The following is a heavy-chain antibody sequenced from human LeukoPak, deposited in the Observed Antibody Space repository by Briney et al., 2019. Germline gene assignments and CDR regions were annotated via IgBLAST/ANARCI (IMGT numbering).Heavy chain of an antibody. D-gene: IGHD3-16*01. V-gene: IGHV5-51*01. CDR1: GYSFTTYW. Sequence: GESLKISCKGSGYSFTTYWIGWVRQMPGKGLEWLGLVHPGDSSTIYSPSFQGQATVSADKSISTAYLQWTSLKASDTAIYYCVRHVTWAFDYWGQGALVAVSS. CDR2: VHPGDSST. CDR3: VRHVTWAFDY. J-gene: IGHJ4*02.